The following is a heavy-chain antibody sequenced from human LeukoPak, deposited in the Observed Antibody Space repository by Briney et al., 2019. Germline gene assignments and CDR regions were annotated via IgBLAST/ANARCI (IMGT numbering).Heavy chain of an antibody. V-gene: IGHV1-69*04. CDR3: ARVYGDPLYYYYYGMDV. CDR1: GCTFSSYA. J-gene: IGHJ6*02. Sequence: SVTVSFKASGCTFSSYAIRWVRQAPGQGLEWMGRIIPILGIANYAQKFQGRVTITADKSTSTAYMELSSLRSEDTAVYYCARVYGDPLYYYYYGMDVWGQGTTVTVSS. D-gene: IGHD4-17*01. CDR2: IIPILGIA.